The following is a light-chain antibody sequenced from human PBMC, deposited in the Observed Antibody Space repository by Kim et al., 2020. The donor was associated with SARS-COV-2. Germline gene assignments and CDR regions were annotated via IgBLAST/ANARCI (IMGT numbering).Light chain of an antibody. Sequence: QARLTQPPSVSKGLRQTATLTCTGNSNNVGYEGAAWLQQHQGHPPKLLSNRKNNRPSGISERFSASRSGNTASLTITGLQPEDEADYYCSAWDSSLSAWVFGGGTQLTVL. CDR1: SNNVGYEG. J-gene: IGLJ3*02. V-gene: IGLV10-54*04. CDR2: RKN. CDR3: SAWDSSLSAWV.